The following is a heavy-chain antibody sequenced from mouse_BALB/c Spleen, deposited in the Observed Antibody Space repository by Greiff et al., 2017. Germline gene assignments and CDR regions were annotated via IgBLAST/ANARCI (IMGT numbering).Heavy chain of an antibody. Sequence: VQLQQSGAELVRPGSSVKISCKASGYAFSSYWMNWVKQRPGQGLEWIGQIYPGDGDTNYNGKFKGKATLTADKSSSTAYMQLSSLTSEDSAVYFCARGEDYDVAWFAYWGQGTLVTVSA. CDR3: ARGEDYDVAWFAY. J-gene: IGHJ3*01. V-gene: IGHV1-80*01. CDR2: IYPGDGDT. D-gene: IGHD2-4*01. CDR1: GYAFSSYW.